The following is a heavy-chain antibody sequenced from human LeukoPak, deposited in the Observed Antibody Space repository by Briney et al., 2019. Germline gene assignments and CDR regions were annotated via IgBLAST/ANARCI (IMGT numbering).Heavy chain of an antibody. CDR1: GFTFRDYY. D-gene: IGHD3-22*01. CDR3: VRGSRLSSGPAY. J-gene: IGHJ4*02. V-gene: IGHV3-11*01. CDR2: SSNSGSSI. Sequence: GGSLRLSCAASGFTFRDYYMRCIRPAPGKGLVYGSYSSNSGSSIYYADSVKGRFAISRDNAKNSLYLQMNSLRAEDTAVDYCVRGSRLSSGPAYWGQGALTTVSS.